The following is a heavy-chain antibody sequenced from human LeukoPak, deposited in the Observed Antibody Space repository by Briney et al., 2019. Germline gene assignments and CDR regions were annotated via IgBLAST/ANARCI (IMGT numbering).Heavy chain of an antibody. CDR3: TTELHVEDIVVVSYYFDY. J-gene: IGHJ4*02. D-gene: IGHD2-2*01. CDR2: IKRKTDGGTT. CDR1: GFTFSNAW. V-gene: IGHV3-15*01. Sequence: GGSLRLSCAASGFTFSNAWVGSVRQAPGKWLEWVGRIKRKTDGGTTDYAAPVKGRFTISRDDSKNTLYLQMNSLKTEDTAVYYCTTELHVEDIVVVSYYFDYWGQGTLVTVSS.